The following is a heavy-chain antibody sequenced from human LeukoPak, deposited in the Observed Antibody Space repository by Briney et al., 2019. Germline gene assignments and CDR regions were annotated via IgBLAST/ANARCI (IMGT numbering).Heavy chain of an antibody. J-gene: IGHJ4*02. CDR1: GFTFDDYG. CDR3: ARVFGYDSSGWFGY. D-gene: IGHD3-22*01. Sequence: GGSLRLSCAASGFTFDDYGMSWVRQAPGKGLEWVSGINWNGGSTGSADSVKGRFTISRDNAKNSLYLQMNSLRAEDTALYYCARVFGYDSSGWFGYWGQGTLVTVSS. CDR2: INWNGGST. V-gene: IGHV3-20*04.